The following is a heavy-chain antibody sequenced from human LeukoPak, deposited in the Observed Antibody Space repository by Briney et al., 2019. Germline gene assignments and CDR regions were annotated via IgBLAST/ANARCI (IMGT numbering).Heavy chain of an antibody. CDR1: GGSISSYY. V-gene: IGHV4-59*01. CDR3: ARQVDCSSTSCPGYFDY. J-gene: IGHJ4*02. CDR2: IYYSGST. D-gene: IGHD2-2*01. Sequence: SETLSLTCTVSGGSISSYYWSWIRQPPGKGLEGCGYIYYSGSTNYNPSLKSRVTISVDTSKNQFSLKLSSVTAADTAVYYCARQVDCSSTSCPGYFDYWGQGTLVTVSS.